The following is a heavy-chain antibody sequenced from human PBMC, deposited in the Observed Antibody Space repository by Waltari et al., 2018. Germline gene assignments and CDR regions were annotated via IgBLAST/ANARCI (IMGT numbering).Heavy chain of an antibody. V-gene: IGHV3-23*01. D-gene: IGHD2-8*01. CDR3: AKVGVCYNCGLDV. J-gene: IGHJ6*02. Sequence: EVQLLESGGGFVQPGDSLRLSCAASGFTFSRYGVNWVRPAPGKGLEWVSGITSAGSTYYADSVKGRFTISRDNSKNTLYLQMNSLRAEETAVYYCAKVGVCYNCGLDVWGQGTTVTVSS. CDR1: GFTFSRYG. CDR2: ITSAGST.